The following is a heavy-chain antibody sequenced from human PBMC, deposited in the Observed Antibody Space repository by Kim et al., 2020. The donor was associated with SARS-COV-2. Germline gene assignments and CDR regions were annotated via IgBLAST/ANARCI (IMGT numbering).Heavy chain of an antibody. CDR2: ISYDGRNE. V-gene: IGHV3-30*04. J-gene: IGHJ4*02. CDR3: ARDRFGSVVRGVDY. CDR1: GFTFRTYA. Sequence: GGSLRLSCADSGFTFRTYAMHWVRQAPGKGLEWVAVISYDGRNEYYADSVKGRFTISRDNSKNTLYLRMNSLRAEDTAMYHCARDRFGSVVRGVDYWGQGTLVTVSS. D-gene: IGHD3-16*01.